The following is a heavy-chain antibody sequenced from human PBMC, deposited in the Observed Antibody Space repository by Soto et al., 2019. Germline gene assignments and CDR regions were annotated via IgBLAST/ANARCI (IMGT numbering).Heavy chain of an antibody. Sequence: PSQTLSLTCTVSGGSISSGDYYWSWIRQPPGKGLEWIGYIYYSGSTYYNPSLKSRVTISVDTSKNQFSLKLSSVTAADTAVYYCARYYYDSSGYSNYYYYGMDVWGQGTTVTVSS. J-gene: IGHJ6*02. CDR3: ARYYYDSSGYSNYYYYGMDV. D-gene: IGHD3-22*01. V-gene: IGHV4-30-4*01. CDR1: GGSISSGDYY. CDR2: IYYSGST.